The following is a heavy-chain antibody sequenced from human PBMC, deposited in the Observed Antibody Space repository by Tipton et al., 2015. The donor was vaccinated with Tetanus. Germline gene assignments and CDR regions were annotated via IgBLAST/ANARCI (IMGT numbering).Heavy chain of an antibody. CDR3: VRGRGLGAYSFGFEY. J-gene: IGHJ4*02. V-gene: IGHV4-30-2*01. D-gene: IGHD5-18*01. CDR1: GGLITTGGYS. Sequence: TLSLTFAVSGGLITTGGYSWGWIRQTPGQGLEWIGYIYQTDSTYYNPSLRSRRTISISRSKNQFSLKLTSVTAADTAVYYCVRGRGLGAYSFGFEYWGQGAQVTVSS. CDR2: IYQTDST.